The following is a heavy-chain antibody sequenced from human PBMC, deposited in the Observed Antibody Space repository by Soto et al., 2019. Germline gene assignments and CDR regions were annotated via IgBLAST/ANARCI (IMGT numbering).Heavy chain of an antibody. V-gene: IGHV3-30-3*01. CDR2: ISYDGSNK. CDR3: ARAGEGYSGYSAFETHYGMDV. D-gene: IGHD5-12*01. J-gene: IGHJ6*02. CDR1: GFTFSSYA. Sequence: GGSLRLSCAASGFTFSSYAMHWVRQAPGKGLEWVAVISYDGSNKYYADSVKGRFTISRDNSKNTLYLQMNSLRAEDTAVYYCARAGEGYSGYSAFETHYGMDVWGQGTTVTVSS.